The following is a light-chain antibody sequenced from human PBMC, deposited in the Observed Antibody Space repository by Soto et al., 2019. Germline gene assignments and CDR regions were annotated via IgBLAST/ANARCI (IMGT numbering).Light chain of an antibody. Sequence: EIVFTQSPYTLSLFPLGIATLSCRVIRCVSTSKLAWYQQTPGQAPRLLTYGASSRATGIPDRFSGSGSGTDFTLTISRLEPEDFAVYYCQQYGSSPLLTFGGGTKVDI. CDR2: GAS. CDR1: RCVSTSK. V-gene: IGKV3-20*01. J-gene: IGKJ4*01. CDR3: QQYGSSPLLT.